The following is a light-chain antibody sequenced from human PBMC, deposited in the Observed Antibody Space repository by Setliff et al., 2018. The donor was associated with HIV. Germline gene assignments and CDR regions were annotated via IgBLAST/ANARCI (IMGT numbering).Light chain of an antibody. CDR1: ALANQY. J-gene: IGLJ1*01. V-gene: IGLV3-25*03. CDR2: QDT. CDR3: QTADISVYYA. Sequence: SYELTQPPSVSVSPGQTARLTCSGDALANQYAYWYQQRPGQAPLLLIYQDTKRPPGIPERFSGSSSGTTVTLTISRAQAEDEADYYCQTADISVYYAFGGGTKVTVL.